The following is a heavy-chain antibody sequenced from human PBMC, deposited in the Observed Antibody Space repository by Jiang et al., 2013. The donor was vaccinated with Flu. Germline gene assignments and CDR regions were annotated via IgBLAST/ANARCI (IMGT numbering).Heavy chain of an antibody. J-gene: IGHJ5*02. CDR1: SYTFTTYG. Sequence: GAEVKKPGASVKVSCKASSYTFTTYGITWVRQAPGQGLEWMGWISDYNGYTNYAQKIQDRVTMTTDTSTSTAYMELRSLRSDDTAVYYCARYRGVSGSTGWFDPWGQGTLVTVSS. CDR3: ARYRGVSGSTGWFDP. CDR2: ISDYNGYT. D-gene: IGHD1-26*01. V-gene: IGHV1-18*01.